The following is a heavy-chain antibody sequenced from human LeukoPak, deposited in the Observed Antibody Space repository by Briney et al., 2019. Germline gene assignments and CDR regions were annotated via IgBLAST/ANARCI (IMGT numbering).Heavy chain of an antibody. CDR2: ISSSSSYI. D-gene: IGHD2-21*02. Sequence: PGGSLRLSCAASGFTFSSYSMNWVRQDPGKGLEWVSSISSSSSYIYYADSVKGRFTISRDNAKNSLYLHMNSLRAEDTAIYYCAKDIYCGGDCYIRAGDSWGQGTLVTVSS. CDR1: GFTFSSYS. V-gene: IGHV3-21*04. J-gene: IGHJ4*02. CDR3: AKDIYCGGDCYIRAGDS.